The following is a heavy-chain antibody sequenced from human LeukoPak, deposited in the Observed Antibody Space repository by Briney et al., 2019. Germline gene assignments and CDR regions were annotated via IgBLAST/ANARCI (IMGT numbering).Heavy chain of an antibody. V-gene: IGHV3-30*02. Sequence: PGGSLRLSCAASGFTFSSYGMNWVRQAPGKGLEWVAFIWYDGSNQYYADSVKGRFTISRDNSKNTLYLQMNSLRAEDTAVYYCAKPSTMIVVVTAGAFDIWGQGTMVTVSS. CDR3: AKPSTMIVVVTAGAFDI. CDR2: IWYDGSNQ. CDR1: GFTFSSYG. D-gene: IGHD2-21*02. J-gene: IGHJ3*02.